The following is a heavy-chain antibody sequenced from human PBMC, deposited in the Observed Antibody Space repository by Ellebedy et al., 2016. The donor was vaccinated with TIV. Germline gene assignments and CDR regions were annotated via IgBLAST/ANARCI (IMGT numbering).Heavy chain of an antibody. V-gene: IGHV3-30*18. CDR3: AKELHVDSAY. J-gene: IGHJ4*02. D-gene: IGHD5-18*01. CDR1: GFTFSSFG. Sequence: PGGSLRLSCAASGFTFSSFGMHWVRQAPGKGLEWVAAISYDGNNKYYGDSVKGRFTISRDNSKNTLSLQMNSLRGVDTAVYYCAKELHVDSAYWGQGTLVTVSS. CDR2: ISYDGNNK.